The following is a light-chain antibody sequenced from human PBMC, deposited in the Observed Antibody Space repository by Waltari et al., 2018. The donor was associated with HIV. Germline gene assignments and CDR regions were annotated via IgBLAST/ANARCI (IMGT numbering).Light chain of an antibody. V-gene: IGKV2-28*01. CDR3: MQALQTPFT. Sequence: DIVMTQSPLSLPVTPGEPASISCRSSQSLLNSNGYNYLDWYVQKPGQSPQLLIYLGSDRASGVPDRFSVSGSGTECTLKISRVEAEDVGVYYCMQALQTPFTFGPGTKLDIK. CDR2: LGS. J-gene: IGKJ3*01. CDR1: QSLLNSNGYNY.